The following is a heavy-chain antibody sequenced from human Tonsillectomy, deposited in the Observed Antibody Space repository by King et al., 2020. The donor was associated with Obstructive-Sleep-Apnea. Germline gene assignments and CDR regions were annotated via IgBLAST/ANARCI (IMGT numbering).Heavy chain of an antibody. CDR3: ARDMSAYDSTSPAY. CDR1: GYSFTGYY. CDR2: ISPNSGAT. Sequence: QLVQSGAEVKKPGASVKVSCKASGYSFTGYYIHWVRQAPGQGLEWMGWISPNSGATQYAQKGQDRATMTRDTAISTAYMDLSRLRSDDTAIYFCARDMSAYDSTSPAYWGQGTLVTVSS. V-gene: IGHV1-2*02. D-gene: IGHD3-22*01. J-gene: IGHJ4*02.